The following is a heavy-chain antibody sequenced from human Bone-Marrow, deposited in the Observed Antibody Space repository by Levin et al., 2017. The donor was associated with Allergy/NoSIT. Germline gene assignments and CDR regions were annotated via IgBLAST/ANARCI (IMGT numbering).Heavy chain of an antibody. D-gene: IGHD4-11*01. CDR3: ARDSSTVTTLDAFDI. V-gene: IGHV3-7*01. CDR2: IKQDGSEK. J-gene: IGHJ3*02. CDR1: GFTFSSYW. Sequence: GGSLRLSCAASGFTFSSYWMSWVRQAPGKGLEWVANIKQDGSEKYYVDSVKGRFTISRDNAKNSLYLQMNSLRAEDTAVYYCARDSSTVTTLDAFDIWGRGTMVTVSS.